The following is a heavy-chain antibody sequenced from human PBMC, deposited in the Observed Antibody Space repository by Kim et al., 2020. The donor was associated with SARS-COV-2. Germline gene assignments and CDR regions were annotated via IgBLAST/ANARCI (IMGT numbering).Heavy chain of an antibody. CDR3: ARGGDGWLQYFFDY. V-gene: IGHV1-3*01. J-gene: IGHJ4*02. D-gene: IGHD6-19*01. Sequence: YRGNLQGRLTITRDTSASTAYMELSSLRSDDTAIYYCARGGDGWLQYFFDYWGQGSVVTVSS.